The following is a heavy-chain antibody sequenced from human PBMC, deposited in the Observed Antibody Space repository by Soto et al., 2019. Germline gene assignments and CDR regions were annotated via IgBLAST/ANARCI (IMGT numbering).Heavy chain of an antibody. V-gene: IGHV1-8*01. Sequence: QVQLVQSGAEVKKPGASVKVSCKASRYTFISYDINWVRQATGQGLEWMGWMNPKSGNTGYAQNFHVRVTMNRNTSISTAYMELSSLRSEDTAVYYCARSPSWETTVSPYYFDYWGQGTLVTVSS. J-gene: IGHJ4*02. CDR3: ARSPSWETTVSPYYFDY. CDR2: MNPKSGNT. CDR1: RYTFISYD. D-gene: IGHD4-4*01.